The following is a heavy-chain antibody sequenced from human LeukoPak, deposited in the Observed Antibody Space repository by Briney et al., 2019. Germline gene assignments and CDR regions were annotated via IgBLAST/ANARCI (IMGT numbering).Heavy chain of an antibody. CDR2: INQDGSEK. Sequence: GGSLRLSCAASGFTFSSSWMTWVRQAPGKGLQWVANINQDGSEKYYVDSVKGRFTVSRDNAKISLHLQMNSLRAEDTAIYYCTRAFYSSSDYWGQGTLVAVSS. D-gene: IGHD6-6*01. V-gene: IGHV3-7*01. J-gene: IGHJ4*02. CDR3: TRAFYSSSDY. CDR1: GFTFSSSW.